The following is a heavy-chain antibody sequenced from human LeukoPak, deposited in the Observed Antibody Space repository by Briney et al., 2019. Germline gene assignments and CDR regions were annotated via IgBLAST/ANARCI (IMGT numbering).Heavy chain of an antibody. J-gene: IGHJ6*02. Sequence: PGGSLRLSCAASGFTFSSYSMNWVRQAPGKGLEWVSPISSSSSYIYYADSVKGRFTISRDNAKNSLYLQMNSLRAEDTAVYYCARPALWKDYYYYGMDVWGQGTTVTVSS. CDR3: ARPALWKDYYYYGMDV. V-gene: IGHV3-21*01. D-gene: IGHD3-10*01. CDR2: ISSSSSYI. CDR1: GFTFSSYS.